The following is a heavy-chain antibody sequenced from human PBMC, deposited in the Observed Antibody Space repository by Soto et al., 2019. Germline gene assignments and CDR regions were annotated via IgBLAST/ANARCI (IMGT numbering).Heavy chain of an antibody. Sequence: GGSLRLSCAASGLTFSSYAMSWVRQAPGKGLEWVSAISGSGGSTYYADSVKGRFTISRDNSKNTLYLQMSSLRAEDTAVYYCVKDTGRGFGELLNYYYYGMDVWGQGTTVTAP. J-gene: IGHJ6*02. CDR3: VKDTGRGFGELLNYYYYGMDV. CDR1: GLTFSSYA. D-gene: IGHD3-10*01. V-gene: IGHV3-23*01. CDR2: ISGSGGST.